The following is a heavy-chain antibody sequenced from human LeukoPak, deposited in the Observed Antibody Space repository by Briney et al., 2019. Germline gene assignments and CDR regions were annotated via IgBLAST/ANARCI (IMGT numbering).Heavy chain of an antibody. V-gene: IGHV5-10-1*01. Sequence: GESLKISCEASGYSFTTYWITWVRQMPGKGLEWMGTIDPTDSYTNYSPSFQGHVTLSVDKPISTAYLQWSSLQASDTAMYYCASPAPYDSSGYYYSLVHWGQGTLVTVSS. CDR2: IDPTDSYT. D-gene: IGHD3-22*01. J-gene: IGHJ4*02. CDR3: ASPAPYDSSGYYYSLVH. CDR1: GYSFTTYW.